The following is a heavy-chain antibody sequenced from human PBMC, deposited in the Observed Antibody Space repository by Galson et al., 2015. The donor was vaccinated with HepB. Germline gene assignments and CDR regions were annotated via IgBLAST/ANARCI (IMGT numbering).Heavy chain of an antibody. CDR1: GFTFSSYG. CDR3: AKSTSISIVGATLGY. Sequence: SLRLSCAASGFTFSSYGMHWVRQAPGKGLEWVAVISYDGSNKYYADSVKGRFTISRDNSKNTLYLQMNSLRAEDTAVYYCAKSTSISIVGATLGYWGQGTLVTVSS. CDR2: ISYDGSNK. J-gene: IGHJ4*02. V-gene: IGHV3-30*18. D-gene: IGHD1-26*01.